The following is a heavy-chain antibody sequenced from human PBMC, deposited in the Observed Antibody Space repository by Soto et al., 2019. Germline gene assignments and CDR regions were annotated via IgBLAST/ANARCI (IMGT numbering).Heavy chain of an antibody. J-gene: IGHJ5*02. CDR3: ARDLGGRPQYCSRSSCPNKWFGP. D-gene: IGHD2-15*01. CDR2: IYYTGST. Sequence: PSETLSLTCTVSGGSISSGDYHWSWIRQTPGGGLEWIGNIYYTGSTFYNPSLKTRLSMSVDTSTNQFYLTLSSVTAADTAVYYCARDLGGRPQYCSRSSCPNKWFGPWGQGTLVTVSS. CDR1: GGSISSGDYH. V-gene: IGHV4-30-4*01.